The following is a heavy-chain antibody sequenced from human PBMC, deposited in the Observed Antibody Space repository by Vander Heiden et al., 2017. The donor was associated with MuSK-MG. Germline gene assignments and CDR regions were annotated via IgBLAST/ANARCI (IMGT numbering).Heavy chain of an antibody. Sequence: QVQLVQSGAEVKKPGPSVKVSCKASGGTFSSYAISWVRQAPGQGLEWMGGIIPIFGTANYAQKFHGRVSITADESTSTAYIELSSLRSEETPVYYCARDFRGIYYYCSGYSLDYWGQGSLVTVSS. V-gene: IGHV1-69*12. J-gene: IGHJ4*02. CDR1: GGTFSSYA. D-gene: IGHD3-22*01. CDR3: ARDFRGIYYYCSGYSLDY. CDR2: IIPIFGTA.